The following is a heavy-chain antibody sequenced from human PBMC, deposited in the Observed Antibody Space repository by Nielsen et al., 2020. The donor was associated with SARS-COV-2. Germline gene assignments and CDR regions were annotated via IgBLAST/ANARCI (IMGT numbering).Heavy chain of an antibody. CDR2: IYPGDSDT. D-gene: IGHD3-16*01. CDR1: GNSFTSYW. Sequence: GESLKICCNGAGNSFTSYWIGWVRQIPGKGLEWMGIIYPGDSDTRYSQSFQGQITISDDKSISTAYLQWRILKASDTAMYYCARQAIMFRGDPFDYWGQGTLVTVSS. J-gene: IGHJ4*02. V-gene: IGHV5-51*01. CDR3: ARQAIMFRGDPFDY.